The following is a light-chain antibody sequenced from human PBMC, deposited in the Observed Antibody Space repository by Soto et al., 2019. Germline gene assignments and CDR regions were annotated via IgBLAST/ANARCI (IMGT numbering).Light chain of an antibody. CDR3: QQYNNWPLT. CDR1: QSVSSN. Sequence: EIVMTQSPATLSVSPGERATLSCRASQSVSSNLAWYQQKPGQAPRLLIYGASTSATGITARLSGSGSGTEFTLTISSLQSEDFAVYYCQQYNNWPLTFGGGTKVEIK. V-gene: IGKV3D-15*01. CDR2: GAS. J-gene: IGKJ4*01.